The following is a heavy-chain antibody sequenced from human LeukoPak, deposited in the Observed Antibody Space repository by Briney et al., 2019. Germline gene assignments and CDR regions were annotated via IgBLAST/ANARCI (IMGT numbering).Heavy chain of an antibody. V-gene: IGHV4-59*01. CDR1: GGSISTYY. CDR2: THYSGST. Sequence: SETLSLICTVSGGSISTYYWMWIRQPPGKGLEWXXCTHYSGSTNYNPSLKSRVTMSVDTSKNLFSLKLSSVTAADSAVYYCARGDMMLRGVIDEIDPWGQGTLVTVSS. J-gene: IGHJ5*02. CDR3: ARGDMMLRGVIDEIDP. D-gene: IGHD3-10*01.